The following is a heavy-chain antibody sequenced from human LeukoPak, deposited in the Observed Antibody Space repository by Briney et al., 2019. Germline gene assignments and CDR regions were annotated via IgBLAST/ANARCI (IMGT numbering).Heavy chain of an antibody. J-gene: IGHJ3*02. CDR3: ARDFYHEAPYAFDI. V-gene: IGHV4-59*01. D-gene: IGHD2/OR15-2a*01. CDR1: GASIIGYY. CDR2: NNGTT. Sequence: KTSETLSLTCTVSGASIIGYYWSWVRQPPGKGLEWNGHNNGTTKYNPSLSSRVTISVDTTKNRLSLKLTSMTAADTAIYFCARDFYHEAPYAFDIWGQGTMVTVSS.